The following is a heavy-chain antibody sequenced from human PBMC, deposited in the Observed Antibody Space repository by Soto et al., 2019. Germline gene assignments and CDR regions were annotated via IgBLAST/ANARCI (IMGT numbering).Heavy chain of an antibody. J-gene: IGHJ3*02. CDR2: IVVGSGNT. Sequence: SVKVSFKASGFTFTSSAVQWGRQARGQRLEWIGCIVVGSGNTNYAQKFQERVTITRDMSTSTAYMELSSLRSEDTAVYYCEADRGATTTGDAFDIWGQGTMVTVSS. CDR1: GFTFTSSA. CDR3: EADRGATTTGDAFDI. V-gene: IGHV1-58*01. D-gene: IGHD1-1*01.